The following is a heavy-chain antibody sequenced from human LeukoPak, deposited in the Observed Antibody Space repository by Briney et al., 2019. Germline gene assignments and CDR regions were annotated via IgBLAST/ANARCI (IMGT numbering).Heavy chain of an antibody. D-gene: IGHD1-1*01. V-gene: IGHV3-11*05. CDR1: GFTFSDYY. Sequence: PGGSLRLSCAASGFTFSDYYMSWIRQAPGKGLEWVSDISSSSRYANYADSVKGRFTISRDNAKKSLYLQMNSLRAEDTAVYYCTRDKQQLDDYWGQGTLATVSS. CDR2: ISSSSRYA. CDR3: TRDKQQLDDY. J-gene: IGHJ4*02.